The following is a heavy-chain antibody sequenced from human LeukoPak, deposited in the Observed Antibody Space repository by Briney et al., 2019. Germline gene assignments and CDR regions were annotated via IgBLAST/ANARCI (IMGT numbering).Heavy chain of an antibody. Sequence: KTGGSLRLSCAASGFNFATYAMNWVRQVPGKGLEWVSSISGLSTYIYYPDSMRGRFTISRDNAKNSLFLQLSSLRAEDTAVYFCARSSGTGGPYYFDFWGQGSLVTVSS. J-gene: IGHJ4*02. V-gene: IGHV3-21*04. CDR2: ISGLSTYI. CDR3: ARSSGTGGPYYFDF. CDR1: GFNFATYA. D-gene: IGHD3/OR15-3a*01.